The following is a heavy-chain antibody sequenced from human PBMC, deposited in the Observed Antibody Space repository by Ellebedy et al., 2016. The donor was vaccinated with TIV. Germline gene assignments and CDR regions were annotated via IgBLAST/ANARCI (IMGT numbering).Heavy chain of an antibody. Sequence: SGPTLVXPTQTLTLTCTFSRFSLSTSGVGVGWIRQPPGKALEWLALIYWDDDKRYSPSLKSRLTITKDTSKNQVVLTMTNMDPVDTATYYCAHTITMVRGVITYHYYGMDVWGQGTTVTVSS. CDR3: AHTITMVRGVITYHYYGMDV. CDR1: RFSLSTSGVG. J-gene: IGHJ6*02. D-gene: IGHD3-10*01. V-gene: IGHV2-5*02. CDR2: IYWDDDK.